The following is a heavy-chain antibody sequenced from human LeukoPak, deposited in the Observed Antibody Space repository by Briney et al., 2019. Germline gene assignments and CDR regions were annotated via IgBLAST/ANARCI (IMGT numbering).Heavy chain of an antibody. CDR3: ARERLNYYDSSGPFDY. CDR2: IKQDGSEK. V-gene: IGHV3-7*01. Sequence: GGSLRLSCAASGFTFSSYEMNWVRQAPGKGLEWVANIKQDGSEKYYVDSVKGRFTISRDNAKNSLYLQMNSLRAEDTAVYYCARERLNYYDSSGPFDYWGQGTLVTVPS. J-gene: IGHJ4*02. CDR1: GFTFSSYE. D-gene: IGHD3-22*01.